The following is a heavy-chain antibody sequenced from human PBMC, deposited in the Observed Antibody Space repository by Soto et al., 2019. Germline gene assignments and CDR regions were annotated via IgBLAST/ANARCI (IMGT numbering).Heavy chain of an antibody. CDR3: ARSSRSYFDY. Sequence: QVQLQESGPGLVKPSQTLSLTCTVSGGSISRSGYFWSWVRQHPGKGMEWIGYIYDSGSTYYTPSLKSRVSLSVDTSKNQSSLNLTSVTAADTAMYYCARSSRSYFDYWGQGTLVTVSS. CDR2: IYDSGST. V-gene: IGHV4-31*03. CDR1: GGSISRSGYF. J-gene: IGHJ4*02.